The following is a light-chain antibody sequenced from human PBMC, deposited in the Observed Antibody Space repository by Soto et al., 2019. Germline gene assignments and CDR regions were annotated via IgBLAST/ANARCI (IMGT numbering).Light chain of an antibody. CDR2: EGS. CDR1: SSDVGGYNL. CDR3: CSYAGSSVVV. V-gene: IGLV2-23*01. J-gene: IGLJ2*01. Sequence: QSALTQPASVSGSPGQSITISCTGTSSDVGGYNLVSWYQQHPGKAPKLMIYEGSKRPSGVPNRFSGSKSGNTASLTISGLQAEDEADYYCCSYAGSSVVVFGGGTKLTVL.